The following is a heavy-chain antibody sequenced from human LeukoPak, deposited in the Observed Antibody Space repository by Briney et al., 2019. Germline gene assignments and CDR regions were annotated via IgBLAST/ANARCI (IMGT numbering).Heavy chain of an antibody. J-gene: IGHJ4*02. CDR3: ARGVVAAAGRTFDF. V-gene: IGHV4-59*01. CDR1: GDSFSYFY. D-gene: IGHD6-13*01. Sequence: SETLSLTCTVSGDSFSYFYWSWIRQPPGKGLEWIGYIYNSGSTSYNPSLKSRVTISLDTSQNQFSLKLSSLTAADTAAYYCARGVVAAAGRTFDFWGQGTLVTVSS. CDR2: IYNSGST.